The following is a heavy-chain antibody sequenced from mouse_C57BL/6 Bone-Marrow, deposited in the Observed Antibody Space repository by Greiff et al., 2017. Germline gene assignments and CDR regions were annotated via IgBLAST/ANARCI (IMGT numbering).Heavy chain of an antibody. CDR1: GFNIKDDY. Sequence: VQLQQSGAELVRPGASVKLSCTASGFNIKDDYMHWVKQRPEQGLEWIGWIDTENGDTEYASKFQGKATITADTSSNTAYLQLSSLTSEDTAVYDCTTGDGYSYFDYWGQGTTLTVSS. V-gene: IGHV14-4*01. CDR2: IDTENGDT. CDR3: TTGDGYSYFDY. J-gene: IGHJ2*01. D-gene: IGHD2-3*01.